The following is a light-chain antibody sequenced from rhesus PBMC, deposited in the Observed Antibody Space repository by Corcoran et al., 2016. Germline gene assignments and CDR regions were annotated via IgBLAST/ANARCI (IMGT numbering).Light chain of an antibody. J-gene: IGLJ6*01. CDR3: QVWDTSSYHDV. Sequence: SYDLTQPPSVSVSPGQTARITCGGDYIGSEVVHWYQQKPPQAPVLVIYSDSERPSGIPERFSGSKSGNTATLTISGVEAGDEADYYCQVWDTSSYHDVFGSGTKLTVL. V-gene: IGLV3-44*01. CDR2: SDS. CDR1: YIGSEV.